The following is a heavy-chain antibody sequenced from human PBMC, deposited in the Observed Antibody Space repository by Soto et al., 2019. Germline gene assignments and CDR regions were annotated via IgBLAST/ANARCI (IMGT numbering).Heavy chain of an antibody. CDR2: IYHSGST. D-gene: IGHD3-9*01. J-gene: IGHJ5*02. CDR1: GGSISSGGYS. V-gene: IGHV4-30-2*01. CDR3: VRVRLSGSNWFDP. Sequence: SETLSLTCAVSGGSISSGGYSWSWIRQPPGKGLEWIGYIYHSGSTYYNPSLKSRVTISVDRSKNQFSLKLSSVTAADTAVYYCVRVRLSGSNWFDPWGQGTLVTVSS.